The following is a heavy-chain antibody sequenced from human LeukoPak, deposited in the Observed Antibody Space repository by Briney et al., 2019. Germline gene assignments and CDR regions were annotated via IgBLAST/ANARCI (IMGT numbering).Heavy chain of an antibody. CDR2: ISGSGGST. J-gene: IGHJ3*02. Sequence: GGALRLSCAASGFTFSSYAISWVRQAPGKGLEWVSAISGSGGSTYYADSVKGRFTISRDNSKNTLYLQMNSLRAEDTAVYYCAKGAHGGRLYDAFDIWGQGTMVTVSS. CDR1: GFTFSSYA. D-gene: IGHD1-14*01. V-gene: IGHV3-23*01. CDR3: AKGAHGGRLYDAFDI.